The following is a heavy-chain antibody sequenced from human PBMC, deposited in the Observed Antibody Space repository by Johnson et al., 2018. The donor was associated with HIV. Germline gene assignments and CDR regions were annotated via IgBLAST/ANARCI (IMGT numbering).Heavy chain of an antibody. J-gene: IGHJ3*02. Sequence: VQLVESGGGLVQPGRSLRLACAASGFTFSGSALHWVRQASGKGLEWVGHIRSKGNNYAPAYAASVKGRFTISRDNSKNTLSLQMNSLRAEDTAVYYCARDKGIAARPDAFDIWGQGTMVTVSS. V-gene: IGHV3-73*01. D-gene: IGHD6-6*01. CDR2: IRSKGNNYAP. CDR3: ARDKGIAARPDAFDI. CDR1: GFTFSGSA.